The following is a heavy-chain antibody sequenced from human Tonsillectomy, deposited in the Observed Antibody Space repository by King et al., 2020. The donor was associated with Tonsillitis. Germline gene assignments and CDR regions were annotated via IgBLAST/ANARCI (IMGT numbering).Heavy chain of an antibody. CDR3: ARDASSSSSYYYMDV. CDR2: IVPILGIA. CDR1: GGTFSDYA. D-gene: IGHD6-6*01. Sequence: QLVQSGAEVKKPGSSVKVSCKASGGTFSDYAISWVRQAPGQGLEWMGRIVPILGIANYAQKFQGRVTITADKSTSTAYMELSSLRSEDTAVYYCARDASSSSSYYYMDVWGKGTTVTVSS. V-gene: IGHV1-69*09. J-gene: IGHJ6*03.